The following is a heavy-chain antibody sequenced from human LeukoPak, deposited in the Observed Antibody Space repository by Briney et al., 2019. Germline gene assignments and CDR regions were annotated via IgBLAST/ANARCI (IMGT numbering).Heavy chain of an antibody. Sequence: GESLKISCKGSGYTFTSYWIGWVRQMPGKGLECMGIIYPGDSDTRYSPSFQGQVTISADKSISTAYLQWSSLKTSDTAMYYCARGYCSGTSCHWGFLDIWGQGTMVTVSS. CDR1: GYTFTSYW. CDR3: ARGYCSGTSCHWGFLDI. V-gene: IGHV5-51*01. D-gene: IGHD2-15*01. J-gene: IGHJ3*02. CDR2: IYPGDSDT.